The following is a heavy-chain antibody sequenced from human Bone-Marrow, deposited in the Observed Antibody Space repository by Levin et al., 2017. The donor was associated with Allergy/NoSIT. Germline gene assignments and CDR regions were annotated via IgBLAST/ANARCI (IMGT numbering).Heavy chain of an antibody. CDR3: GRVGRRELGENWFDP. CDR1: GGSIRYGGYS. V-gene: IGHV4-30-2*01. D-gene: IGHD1-26*01. CDR2: TYDGGTT. Sequence: SETLSLTCAVSGGSIRYGGYSCSWVRHPPGMALEWIGYTYDGGTTHYNPPLKIRVTISGDTSQHQFSLSPTSVTAAGTAVYDCGRVGRRELGENWFDPWGQGTLVTVSS. J-gene: IGHJ5*02.